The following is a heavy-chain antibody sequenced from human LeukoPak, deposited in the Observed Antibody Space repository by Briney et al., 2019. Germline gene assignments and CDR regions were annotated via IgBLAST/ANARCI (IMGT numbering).Heavy chain of an antibody. V-gene: IGHV3-7*01. Sequence: GGSLRLSCAASGFTFRSYWMAWVPQAPGKGLEWVANIKEDESAKHQADSVKGRYTISRDNAQNSVYLQMSSLRGEDTAVYYCARDVGGSFDYWGQGTLVTVSS. D-gene: IGHD1-26*01. J-gene: IGHJ4*02. CDR1: GFTFRSYW. CDR3: ARDVGGSFDY. CDR2: IKEDESAK.